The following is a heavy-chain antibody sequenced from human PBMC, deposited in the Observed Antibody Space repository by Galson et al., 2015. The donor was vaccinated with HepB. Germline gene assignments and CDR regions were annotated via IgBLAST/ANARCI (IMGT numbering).Heavy chain of an antibody. CDR2: IKSKTDGGTT. CDR1: GFTFSNAW. D-gene: IGHD3-16*01. V-gene: IGHV3-15*01. J-gene: IGHJ6*02. CDR3: TTRGEAIYYYYGMDV. Sequence: SLRLSCAASGFTFSNAWMSWVRQAPGKGLEWVGRIKSKTDGGTTDYAAPVKGRFTISRDDSKNTLYLQMNSLKTEDTAVYYCTTRGEAIYYYYGMDVWGQGTTVTVSS.